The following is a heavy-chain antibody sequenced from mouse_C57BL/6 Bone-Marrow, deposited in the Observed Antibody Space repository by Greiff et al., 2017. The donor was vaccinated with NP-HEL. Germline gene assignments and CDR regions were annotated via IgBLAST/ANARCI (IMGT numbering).Heavy chain of an antibody. CDR1: GYTFTSYW. Sequence: VQLQQPGAELVKPGASVKMSCKASGYTFTSYWITWVKQRPGQGLEWIGDIYPGSSSTNNNEKFKRKATLTVDTSSSTAYMQHSSLTSEDSSVYYCARGTTVVATDYWGQGTTLTVSS. CDR3: ARGTTVVATDY. V-gene: IGHV1-55*01. D-gene: IGHD1-1*01. J-gene: IGHJ2*01. CDR2: IYPGSSST.